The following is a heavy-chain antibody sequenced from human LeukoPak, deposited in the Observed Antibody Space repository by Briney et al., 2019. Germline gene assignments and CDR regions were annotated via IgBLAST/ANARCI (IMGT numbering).Heavy chain of an antibody. CDR2: VTGSGGST. J-gene: IGHJ4*02. V-gene: IGHV3-23*01. D-gene: IGHD2-2*01. Sequence: GGSLRLSCAASGFTFSSYALSWVRQAPGKGLEWVSGVTGSGGSTYYADSVKGRFTISRDNSKNALYLQMNSLRAEDTAVYYCAKDPGYCSSTSCYYFDYWGQGTLVTVSS. CDR1: GFTFSSYA. CDR3: AKDPGYCSSTSCYYFDY.